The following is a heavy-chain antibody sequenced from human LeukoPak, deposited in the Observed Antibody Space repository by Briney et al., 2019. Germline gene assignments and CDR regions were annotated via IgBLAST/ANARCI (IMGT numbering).Heavy chain of an antibody. V-gene: IGHV3-30*18. D-gene: IGHD2-15*01. Sequence: GGSLRLSCAASGFTFSSYGMHWVRQAPGKGLEWVAVISYDGTNKYYADSVKGRFTISRDNSKNTLYLQMNSLRAEDTAVYYCAKAHPKGRYCPFCYYFDYWGQGTLVTVSS. CDR3: AKAHPKGRYCPFCYYFDY. CDR2: ISYDGTNK. J-gene: IGHJ4*02. CDR1: GFTFSSYG.